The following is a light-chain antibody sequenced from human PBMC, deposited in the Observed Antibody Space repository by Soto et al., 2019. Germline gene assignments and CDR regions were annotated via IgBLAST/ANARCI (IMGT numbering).Light chain of an antibody. V-gene: IGKV3-11*01. J-gene: IGKJ2*02. CDR3: QQGSNWPRGT. CDR2: DAS. Sequence: EIVLTQSPSTLSLSPGERATLSCRASQSVSSYLAWYQQKPGQAPRLLIYDASNRATGIPARFSGSGSGTDFTLTISSLEPEDFAVYYCQQGSNWPRGTFGHGTKL. CDR1: QSVSSY.